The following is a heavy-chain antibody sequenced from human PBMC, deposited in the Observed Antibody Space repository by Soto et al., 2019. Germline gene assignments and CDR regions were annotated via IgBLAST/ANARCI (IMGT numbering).Heavy chain of an antibody. CDR3: AVYRDIVLVPAAYEAFDI. Sequence: SETLSLTCAVSGGSISSSNWWSWVRQPPGKGLEWIGEIYHSGSTNYNPSLKSRVTISVDKSKNQFSLKLSSVTAADTAVYYCAVYRDIVLVPAAYEAFDIWGQGTMVT. D-gene: IGHD2-2*01. CDR2: IYHSGST. J-gene: IGHJ3*02. CDR1: GGSISSSNW. V-gene: IGHV4-4*02.